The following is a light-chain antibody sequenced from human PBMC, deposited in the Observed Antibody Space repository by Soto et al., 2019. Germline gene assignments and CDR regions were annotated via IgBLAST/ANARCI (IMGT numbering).Light chain of an antibody. Sequence: SALTQPPSASGSPGQSVTISCTGTSSDVGGYNYVSWYQQYPGRAPKLMIYEVTKLPSGVPDRCSGSKSGNTASLTVSGLQAKDEAEYCCSSYPASNHLNIVFGRGTKLTVL. CDR3: SSYPASNHLNIV. V-gene: IGLV2-8*01. CDR2: EVT. CDR1: SSDVGGYNY. J-gene: IGLJ3*02.